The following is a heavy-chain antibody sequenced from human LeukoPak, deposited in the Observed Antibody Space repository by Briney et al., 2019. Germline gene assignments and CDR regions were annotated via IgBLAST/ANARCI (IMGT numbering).Heavy chain of an antibody. V-gene: IGHV4-31*03. CDR3: ARESRIGHLFDY. CDR1: GGSISSGGYY. J-gene: IGHJ4*02. Sequence: PSETLSLTCTVSGGSISSGGYYWSWIRQHPGKGLEWIGYIYYSGSTYYNPSLKSRVTILVDTSKNQFSLKLSSVTAADTAVYYCARESRIGHLFDYWGQGTLVTVSS. CDR2: IYYSGST. D-gene: IGHD2-15*01.